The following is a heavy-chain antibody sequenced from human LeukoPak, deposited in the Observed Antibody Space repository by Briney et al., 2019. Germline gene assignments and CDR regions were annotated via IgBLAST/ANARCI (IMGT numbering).Heavy chain of an antibody. J-gene: IGHJ6*04. CDR3: AELGMIGGV. CDR2: IASDGTI. D-gene: IGHD3-10*02. CDR1: GFIVSGYE. V-gene: IGHV3-69-1*02. Sequence: GGSLRLSCAASGFIVSGYEMNWVRQAPGKGLEWVSFIASDGTIYYADSVRGRFTLSRDSAKNSLFLQMNILRVEDTAVYYCAELGMIGGVWGKGTTVTISS.